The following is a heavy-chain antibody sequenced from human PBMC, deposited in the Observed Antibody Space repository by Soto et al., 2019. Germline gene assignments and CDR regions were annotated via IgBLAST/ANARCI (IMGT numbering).Heavy chain of an antibody. J-gene: IGHJ5*02. D-gene: IGHD2-2*01. V-gene: IGHV4-34*01. CDR3: AREGEAAVSEIVAPAAIPYNWFDP. CDR1: GGSFSGYY. CDR2: INHSGST. Sequence: ETLSLTCAVYGGSFSGYYWSWIRQPPGKGLEWIGEINHSGSTNYNPSLKSRVTISVDTSKNQFSLKLSSVTAADTAVYYCAREGEAAVSEIVAPAAIPYNWFDPWGQGTLVTVSS.